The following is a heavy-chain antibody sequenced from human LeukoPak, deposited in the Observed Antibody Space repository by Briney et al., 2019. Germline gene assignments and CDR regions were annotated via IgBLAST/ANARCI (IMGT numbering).Heavy chain of an antibody. CDR1: GFTFGSYA. Sequence: GGSLRLSCAASGFTFGSYAMSWVRQAPGKGLEWVSAISGSGGSTYYADSVKGRFTISRDNSKNTLYLQMNSLRAEDTAVYYCAKDRPSRRITMIVVATAGAFDIWGQGTMVTVSS. V-gene: IGHV3-23*01. D-gene: IGHD3-22*01. CDR2: ISGSGGST. J-gene: IGHJ3*02. CDR3: AKDRPSRRITMIVVATAGAFDI.